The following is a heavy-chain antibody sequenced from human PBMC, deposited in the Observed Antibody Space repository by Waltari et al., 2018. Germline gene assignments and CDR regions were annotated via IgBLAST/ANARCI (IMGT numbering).Heavy chain of an antibody. V-gene: IGHV3-30-3*01. D-gene: IGHD2-2*02. CDR1: GFAFNSYA. J-gene: IGHJ4*02. CDR3: ARVGYCSSTGCYTSGAFDY. Sequence: QVPLVESGGGVVQPGRSLRLSCAASGFAFNSYAIHWVRQAPGKGLEWVAVISFDGYNQNYADSVRGRFTISKDSSRRTVYLQMNSLRPDDTAVYYCARVGYCSSTGCYTSGAFDYWGQGTPVIVSS. CDR2: ISFDGYNQ.